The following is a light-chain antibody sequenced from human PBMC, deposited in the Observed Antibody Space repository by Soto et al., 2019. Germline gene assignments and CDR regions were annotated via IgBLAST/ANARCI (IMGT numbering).Light chain of an antibody. V-gene: IGLV2-14*03. Sequence: QLVLTQPASGSGSPGQSITISCTGTSSDVGAYIFVSWYQQHPGKAPKLMIYDIINRPSGVSNRFSGSKSGNTASLTISGLQAEDEADYYCVSFTTSRSYVFGTGTKLTVL. CDR1: SSDVGAYIF. CDR3: VSFTTSRSYV. CDR2: DII. J-gene: IGLJ1*01.